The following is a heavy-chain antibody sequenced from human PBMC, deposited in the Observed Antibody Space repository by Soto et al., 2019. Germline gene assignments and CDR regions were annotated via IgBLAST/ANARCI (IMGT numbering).Heavy chain of an antibody. CDR1: GFTFSSYG. Sequence: GSLRLSCAASGFTFSSYGMHWVRQAPGKGLERVAVISYDGSNKYYADSVKGRFTISRDNSKNTLYLQMNSLRAEDTAVYYCAKDRAIRRIAAAGLRYFDYWGQGTLVTVSS. V-gene: IGHV3-30*18. D-gene: IGHD6-13*01. J-gene: IGHJ4*02. CDR2: ISYDGSNK. CDR3: AKDRAIRRIAAAGLRYFDY.